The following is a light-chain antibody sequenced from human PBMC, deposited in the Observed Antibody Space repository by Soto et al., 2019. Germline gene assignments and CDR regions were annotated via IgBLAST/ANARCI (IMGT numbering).Light chain of an antibody. CDR3: QQYNADWT. CDR2: SAT. Sequence: DIQMTQFPSTLSASVGDRVTIACRASQSISDSLAWYQVKPGTAPKLLIYSATTIKSGVPSRFSGSGSGTEFTLTISSLQPDDSATYFCQQYNADWTFGQGTKVALK. V-gene: IGKV1-5*03. CDR1: QSISDS. J-gene: IGKJ1*01.